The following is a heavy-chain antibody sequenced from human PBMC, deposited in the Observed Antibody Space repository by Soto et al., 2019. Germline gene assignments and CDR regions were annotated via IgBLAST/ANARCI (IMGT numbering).Heavy chain of an antibody. D-gene: IGHD3-22*01. CDR2: INADIGIA. CDR1: GYTFSSYA. CDR3: AREDWVKGYDTSPRWFDP. V-gene: IGHV1-3*01. Sequence: GASVKVSCKASGYTFSSYAMHWVRQAPGQRLEWMARINADIGIAEYSQRFQGRVTITRDTSANTAYMELSSLRFEDTAVYYCAREDWVKGYDTSPRWFDPWGQGTLVTVSS. J-gene: IGHJ5*02.